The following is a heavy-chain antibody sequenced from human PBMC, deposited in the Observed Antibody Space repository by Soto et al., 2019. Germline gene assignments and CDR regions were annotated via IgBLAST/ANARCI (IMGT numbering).Heavy chain of an antibody. Sequence: SCKASGCTFTSYYWAWIRQSPGKGLEWIGTIFYSGGTFYTPSLKSRVTMSVDTSNNQFSLKLSSVTAADTSVYYCVRHAACSSIRCFSGYFDLWGRGTLVTVSS. D-gene: IGHD2-15*01. CDR2: IFYSGGT. V-gene: IGHV4-39*01. CDR1: GCTFTSYY. J-gene: IGHJ2*01. CDR3: VRHAACSSIRCFSGYFDL.